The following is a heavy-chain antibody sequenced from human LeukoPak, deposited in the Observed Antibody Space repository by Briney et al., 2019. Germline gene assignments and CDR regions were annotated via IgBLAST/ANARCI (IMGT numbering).Heavy chain of an antibody. Sequence: ASVKVSCTASGYTFTGYYMHWVRQAPGQGLEWMGWINPNSGGTNYAQKFQGRVTMTRDTSISTAYMELSRLRSDDTAVYYCAREEGVGANYFDYWGQGTLVTVSS. CDR1: GYTFTGYY. J-gene: IGHJ4*02. CDR2: INPNSGGT. CDR3: AREEGVGANYFDY. D-gene: IGHD1-26*01. V-gene: IGHV1-2*02.